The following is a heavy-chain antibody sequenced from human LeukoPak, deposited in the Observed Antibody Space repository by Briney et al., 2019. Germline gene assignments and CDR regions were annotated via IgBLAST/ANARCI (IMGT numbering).Heavy chain of an antibody. J-gene: IGHJ4*02. CDR1: GFTFSAYA. CDR3: TRGSGSGSSLIDY. Sequence: GGSLRLSCAASGFTFSAYAIHWVRQPPGKCLEWVSFTSSDATTEHFADSAKGRFTMSRDNSKNTVYLQMTTLRDEDTAVYYCTRGSGSGSSLIDYWGRGTLVTVSS. CDR2: TSSDATTE. V-gene: IGHV3-30-3*01. D-gene: IGHD3-10*01.